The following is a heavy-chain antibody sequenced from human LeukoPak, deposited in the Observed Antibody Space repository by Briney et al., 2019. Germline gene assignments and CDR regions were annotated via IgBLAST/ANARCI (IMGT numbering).Heavy chain of an antibody. CDR3: ARGRELWFGELLPFDY. CDR1: GYTFTSYD. J-gene: IGHJ4*02. D-gene: IGHD3-10*01. CDR2: MNPNSGKT. V-gene: IGHV1-8*01. Sequence: ASVKVSCKASGYTFTSYDINWVRQATGQGLEWMGWMNPNSGKTGYAQKFQGRVTMTRNTSISTAYMELSSLRSEDTAVYYCARGRELWFGELLPFDYWGQGTLVTVSS.